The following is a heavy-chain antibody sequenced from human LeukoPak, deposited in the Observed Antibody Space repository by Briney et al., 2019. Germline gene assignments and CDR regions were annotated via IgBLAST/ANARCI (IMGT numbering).Heavy chain of an antibody. J-gene: IGHJ4*02. CDR1: GYTLTSYY. D-gene: IGHD2-2*02. CDR2: INPSGGST. V-gene: IGHV1-46*01. CDR3: ARDIVVVPAAIGGLDY. Sequence: ASVKVSCKASGYTLTSYYMHWVRQAPGQGLEWMGIINPSGGSTSYAQKFQGRVTMTRDTPTSTVYMELSSLRSEDTAVYYCARDIVVVPAAIGGLDYWGQGTLVTVSS.